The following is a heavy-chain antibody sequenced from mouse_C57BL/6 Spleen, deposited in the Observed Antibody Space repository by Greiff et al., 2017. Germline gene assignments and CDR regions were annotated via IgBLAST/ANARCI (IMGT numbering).Heavy chain of an antibody. CDR2: IRLKSDNYAT. CDR1: GFTFSNYW. CDR3: TGEVVDFAY. Sequence: EVQVVESGGGLVQPGGSMKLSCVASGFTFSNYWMNWVRQSPEKGLEWVAQIRLKSDNYATHYAESVKGRFTISRDDSKSSVYLQMNNLRAEDTGIYYCTGEVVDFAYWGQGTLVTVSA. V-gene: IGHV6-3*01. J-gene: IGHJ3*01. D-gene: IGHD1-1*01.